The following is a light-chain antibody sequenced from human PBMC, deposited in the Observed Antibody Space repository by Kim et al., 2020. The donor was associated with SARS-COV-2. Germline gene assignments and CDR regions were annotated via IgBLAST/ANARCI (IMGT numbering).Light chain of an antibody. CDR3: QQRSNWYT. J-gene: IGKJ2*01. CDR1: QSVSSY. V-gene: IGKV3-11*01. CDR2: DAS. Sequence: LSLSPGGRPTLSCRASQSVSSYLAWYQQKPGQAPRLLFYDASNRATGIPARFSGSWSGTDFTLTISSLEPEDFAVYYCQQRSNWYTFGQGTKLEIK.